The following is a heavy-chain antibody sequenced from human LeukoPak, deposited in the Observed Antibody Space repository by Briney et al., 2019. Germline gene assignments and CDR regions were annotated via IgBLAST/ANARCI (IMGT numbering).Heavy chain of an antibody. D-gene: IGHD2-15*01. CDR2: INGSGGST. CDR3: AKLRGIPT. CDR1: GFTFSSYS. V-gene: IGHV3-23*01. J-gene: IGHJ5*02. Sequence: GGSLRLSCAASGFTFSSYSMNWVRQAPGKGLEWVSDINGSGGSTYYADSVKGRFTISRDNSKNTLYLHMNSLRAEDTALYYCAKLRGIPTWGQGTLVIVSS.